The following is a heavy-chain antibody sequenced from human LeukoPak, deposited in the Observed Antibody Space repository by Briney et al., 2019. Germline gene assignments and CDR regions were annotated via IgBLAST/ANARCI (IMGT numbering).Heavy chain of an antibody. CDR2: ISYDGSNK. J-gene: IGHJ4*02. V-gene: IGHV3-30*18. CDR3: AKDLSNSSGWPKLDY. Sequence: GRSLRLSCAASGFTFSSYGMHWVRQAPGKGLEWVAVISYDGSNKYYADSVKGRFTISRDNSKNTLYLQMNSLRAEDTAVCYCAKDLSNSSGWPKLDYWGQGTLVTVSS. CDR1: GFTFSSYG. D-gene: IGHD6-19*01.